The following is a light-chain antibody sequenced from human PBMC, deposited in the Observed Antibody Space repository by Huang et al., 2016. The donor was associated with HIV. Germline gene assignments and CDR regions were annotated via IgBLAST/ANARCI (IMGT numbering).Light chain of an antibody. J-gene: IGKJ3*01. V-gene: IGKV3-11*01. Sequence: EIVLTQSPATLSLSPGERATLACRALQSVSSYLAWYRQKPGQAPRPLIYEASKRATGIPARVSGSGSGTDFTLTISSLEPEDFAVYYCQQRNNWPPIFTFGPGTKVDIK. CDR3: QQRNNWPPIFT. CDR1: QSVSSY. CDR2: EAS.